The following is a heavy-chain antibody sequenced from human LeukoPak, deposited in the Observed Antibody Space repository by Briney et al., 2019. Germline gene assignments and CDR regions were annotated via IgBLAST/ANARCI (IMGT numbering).Heavy chain of an antibody. D-gene: IGHD3-10*01. CDR1: GFTFSDYY. CDR2: ISSSSSYT. V-gene: IGHV3-11*06. Sequence: GGSLTLSCAASGFTFSDYYMSWIRQAPGKGLEWVSYISSSSSYTNYADSVKGRFTISRDNAKNSLYLQMNSLRAEDTAVYYCARFYGSGSYYGYYYYGMDVWGPGNTGSVSS. J-gene: IGHJ6*02. CDR3: ARFYGSGSYYGYYYYGMDV.